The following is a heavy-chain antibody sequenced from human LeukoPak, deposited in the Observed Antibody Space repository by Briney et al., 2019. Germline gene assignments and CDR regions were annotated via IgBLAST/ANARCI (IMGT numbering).Heavy chain of an antibody. D-gene: IGHD3-22*01. J-gene: IGHJ4*02. CDR2: ISGGGGST. CDR1: GSTFSSYA. CDR3: AKGGYDSSGYWVDY. V-gene: IGHV3-23*01. Sequence: GGSLRLSCSASGSTFSSYAMSWVRQAPGKGLEWVSGISGGGGSTYYADSVKGRFTISRDNSKNTLYLQMNSLRAEDTAVYYCAKGGYDSSGYWVDYWGQGTLVTVSS.